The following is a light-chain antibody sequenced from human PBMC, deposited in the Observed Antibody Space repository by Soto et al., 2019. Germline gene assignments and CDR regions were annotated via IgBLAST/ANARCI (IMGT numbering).Light chain of an antibody. J-gene: IGKJ2*01. V-gene: IGKV3-15*01. CDR2: DAS. CDR1: QSVSSY. CDR3: QQYSNWNTLYT. Sequence: EIVMTQSPATLSVSPGERATLSCRASQSVSSYLAWYQQKPGLPPMILIYDASTRAPGIPDRFSGSGSGTDFTLTISSLQSADFAVYYCQQYSNWNTLYTFGRGNKLEIK.